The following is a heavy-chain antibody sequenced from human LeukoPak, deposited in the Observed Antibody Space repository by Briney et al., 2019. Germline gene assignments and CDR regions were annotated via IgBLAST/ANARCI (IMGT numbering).Heavy chain of an antibody. CDR3: ARPTTSGQTEYYFDY. CDR1: RGSMSNYY. CDR2: IYYSGST. D-gene: IGHD5-12*01. V-gene: IGHV4-59*12. Sequence: SETLSLTCTVSRGSMSNYYWSWIRQPPGKGLEWIGYIYYSGSTNYNPSLESRVTISVDTSKNQFSLKLSSVTAADTAVYYCARPTTSGQTEYYFDYWGQGTLVTVSS. J-gene: IGHJ4*02.